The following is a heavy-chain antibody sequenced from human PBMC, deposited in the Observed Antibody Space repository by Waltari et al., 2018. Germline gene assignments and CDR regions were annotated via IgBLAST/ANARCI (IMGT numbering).Heavy chain of an antibody. CDR3: ARGAVPGKGANWFDP. J-gene: IGHJ5*02. Sequence: QVQLVQSGAEVKKPGASVKVSCKASGYTFTGYDINWVRQATGQWLEWMGWMNPKSGNAYSTPKFQDRVIMTTDISTSTVYMELNSLRPDDTGVYFCARGAVPGKGANWFDPWGQGTLVIVSS. CDR2: MNPKSGNA. CDR1: GYTFTGYD. V-gene: IGHV1-8*01. D-gene: IGHD3-16*01.